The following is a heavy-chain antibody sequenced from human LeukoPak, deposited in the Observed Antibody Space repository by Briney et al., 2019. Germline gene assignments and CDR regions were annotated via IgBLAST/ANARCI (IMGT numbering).Heavy chain of an antibody. CDR3: ARDLVDIVATTRVWYFDL. CDR2: ISWNSGSI. CDR1: GFTFDDYA. D-gene: IGHD5-12*01. J-gene: IGHJ2*01. V-gene: IGHV3-9*01. Sequence: GGSLRLSCAASGFTFDDYAMHWVRQAPGKGLEWVSGISWNSGSIGYADSVKGRFTISRDNAKNSLYLQMNSLRAEDTAVYYCARDLVDIVATTRVWYFDLWGRGTLVTVSS.